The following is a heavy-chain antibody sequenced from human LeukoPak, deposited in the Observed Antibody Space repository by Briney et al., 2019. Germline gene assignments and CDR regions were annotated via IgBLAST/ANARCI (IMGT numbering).Heavy chain of an antibody. D-gene: IGHD2-2*01. Sequence: SETLSLTCTVSGGSISSGSYYWSWIRQPAGKGLEWIGRIYTSGSTNYNPSLKSRVTISVDTSKNQFSLKLSSVTAADTAVYYCARERGSSTSSLFDYWGQGTLVTVSS. CDR3: ARERGSSTSSLFDY. J-gene: IGHJ4*02. V-gene: IGHV4-61*02. CDR2: IYTSGST. CDR1: GGSISSGSYY.